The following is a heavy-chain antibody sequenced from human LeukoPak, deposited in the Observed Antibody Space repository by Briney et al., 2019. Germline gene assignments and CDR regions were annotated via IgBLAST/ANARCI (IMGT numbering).Heavy chain of an antibody. CDR2: IPHDGSSA. J-gene: IGHJ5*01. CDR1: GFTFTRNC. CDR3: ATGSDFYYDS. Sequence: GRSLRLSCTASGFTFTRNCMHWVRQAPGKGLEWVAAIPHDGSSALYADSVKGRFIISRDNSKNTQYHQMNSLRIEDSAVYYYATGSDFYYDSWGQGILVTVSS. V-gene: IGHV3-30-3*01. D-gene: IGHD1-26*01.